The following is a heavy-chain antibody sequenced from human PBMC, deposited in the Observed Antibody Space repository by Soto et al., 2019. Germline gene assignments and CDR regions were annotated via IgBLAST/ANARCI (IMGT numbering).Heavy chain of an antibody. CDR1: GGSISNGGYY. Sequence: QVQLQESGPGLVKPSQTLSLTCTVSGGSISNGGYYWSWIRQHPGKGLEWIGYIYNSGSTYYNPSLKSRITISAKTSKNQFSLKVSSVTAADTSVYYCARSSRSYFESWGQGTLVTVSS. J-gene: IGHJ4*02. CDR3: ARSSRSYFES. V-gene: IGHV4-31*03. CDR2: IYNSGST.